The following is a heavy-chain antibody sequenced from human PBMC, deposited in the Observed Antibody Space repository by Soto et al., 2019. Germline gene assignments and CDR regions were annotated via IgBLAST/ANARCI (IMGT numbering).Heavy chain of an antibody. J-gene: IGHJ5*02. CDR3: ARVAYGDYGACWFDP. CDR2: IYYSGST. D-gene: IGHD4-17*01. CDR1: GGSISSSSYY. V-gene: IGHV4-39*01. Sequence: SETLSLTCTVSGGSISSSSYYWGWIRQPPGKGLEWIGSIYYSGSTYYNPSLKSRVTISVDTSKNQFSLKLSSVTAADTAVYYCARVAYGDYGACWFDPWGQGTLVTVSS.